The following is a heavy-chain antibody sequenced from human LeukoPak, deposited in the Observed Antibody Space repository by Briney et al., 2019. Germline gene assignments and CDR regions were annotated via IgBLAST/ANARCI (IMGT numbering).Heavy chain of an antibody. CDR1: GGSISSGGYS. CDR3: ARGLGYCSSTSCGPFDP. D-gene: IGHD2-2*01. Sequence: SQTLSLTCAVSGGSISSGGYSWSWIRQPPGKGLEWIGYIYHSGSTYYNPSLKSRVTISVDRSKNQFSLKLSSVTAADTAVYYCARGLGYCSSTSCGPFDPWGQRTLVTVSS. V-gene: IGHV4-30-2*01. CDR2: IYHSGST. J-gene: IGHJ5*02.